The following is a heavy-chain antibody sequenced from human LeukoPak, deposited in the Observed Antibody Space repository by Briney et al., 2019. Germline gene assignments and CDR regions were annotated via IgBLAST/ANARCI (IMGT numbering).Heavy chain of an antibody. CDR1: GGSFGGYY. V-gene: IGHV4-34*01. CDR2: INHSGST. J-gene: IGHJ4*02. CDR3: ARDLPYYDILTGYYTRHFDY. Sequence: SETLSLTCAVYGGSFGGYYWSWIRQPPGKGLEWIGEINHSGSTNYNPSLKSRVTISVDTSKNQFSLKLSSVTAADTAVYYCARDLPYYDILTGYYTRHFDYWGQGTLVTVSS. D-gene: IGHD3-9*01.